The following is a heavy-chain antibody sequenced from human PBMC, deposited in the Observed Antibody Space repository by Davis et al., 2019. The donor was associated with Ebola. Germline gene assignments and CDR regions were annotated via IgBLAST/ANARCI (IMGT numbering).Heavy chain of an antibody. CDR1: GGSISSYY. CDR3: AGAGYSSGWNFAS. J-gene: IGHJ4*02. CDR2: MFYSGST. V-gene: IGHV4-59*01. D-gene: IGHD6-19*01. Sequence: MPSETLSLTCTVSGGSISSYYWSWIRQPPGKGLEWVGHMFYSGSTAYNPSLKSRVTMSVDTSKNQFSLRLYSVTAADTAVYFCAGAGYSSGWNFASWGQGTLVTVSS.